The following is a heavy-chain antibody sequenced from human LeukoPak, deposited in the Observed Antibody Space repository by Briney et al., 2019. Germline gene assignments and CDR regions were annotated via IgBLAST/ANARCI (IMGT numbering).Heavy chain of an antibody. CDR3: ARSSGSALALGSRFDP. Sequence: GGSLRLSCAASGFDFPTYAMHWVRQAPGKGLEWVAVVSYSGDDKAYADSVKGRFTVSRDNSINTLYLQMNTPRSDDAAVYFCARSSGSALALGSRFDPWGQGVHVTVSS. CDR1: GFDFPTYA. CDR2: VSYSGDDK. J-gene: IGHJ5*01. D-gene: IGHD2-15*01. V-gene: IGHV3-30-3*01.